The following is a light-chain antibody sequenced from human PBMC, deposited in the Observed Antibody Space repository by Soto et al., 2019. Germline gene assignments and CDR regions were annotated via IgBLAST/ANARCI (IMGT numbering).Light chain of an antibody. CDR3: QLYGLVWYT. CDR2: GAS. V-gene: IGKV3-20*01. Sequence: IVLTQSPGTLSLPPGERATLSCRASQSVDSNYLAWYQQRPGQAPRLLIPGASSRATGIPDRFSGSGSGTDFTLTISRLEPEDVAVYYCQLYGLVWYTFGQGTNLEIK. CDR1: QSVDSNY. J-gene: IGKJ2*01.